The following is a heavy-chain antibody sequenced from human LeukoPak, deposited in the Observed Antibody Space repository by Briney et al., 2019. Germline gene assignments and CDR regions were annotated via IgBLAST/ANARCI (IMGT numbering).Heavy chain of an antibody. CDR2: IKQDGSEK. CDR3: ASGESDYVWGSYRHSFDY. V-gene: IGHV3-7*03. J-gene: IGHJ4*02. D-gene: IGHD3-16*02. Sequence: PGGSLRLSCAASGFTFSSYWMSWVRQAPGKGLEWVANIKQDGSEKYYVDSVKGRFTISRDNAKNSLYLQMNSLRAEDTAVYYCASGESDYVWGSYRHSFDYWGQGTLVTVSS. CDR1: GFTFSSYW.